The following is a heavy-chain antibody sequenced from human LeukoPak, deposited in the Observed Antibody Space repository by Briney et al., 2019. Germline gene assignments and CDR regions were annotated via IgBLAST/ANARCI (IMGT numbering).Heavy chain of an antibody. J-gene: IGHJ5*02. V-gene: IGHV4-59*12. D-gene: IGHD3-10*01. CDR2: IYYSGST. Sequence: SETLSLTCTVSGGSISSYYWSWIRQPPGKGLEWIGYIYYSGSTYYNPSLKSRVTISVDTSKNQFSLKLSSVTAADTAVYYCAREPRLLLWFGTPGHWFDPWGQGTLVTVSS. CDR1: GGSISSYY. CDR3: AREPRLLLWFGTPGHWFDP.